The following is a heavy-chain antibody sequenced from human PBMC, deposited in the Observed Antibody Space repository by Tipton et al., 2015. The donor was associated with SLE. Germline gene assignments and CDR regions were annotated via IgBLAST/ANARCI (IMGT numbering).Heavy chain of an antibody. J-gene: IGHJ4*02. CDR3: AREAPYCSSTSCYTGSYFDY. V-gene: IGHV3-48*01. Sequence: SLRLSCSASGFTFSSYAMHWVRQAPGKGLEWVSYISSSSSTIYYADSVKGRFTISRDNAKNSLYLQMNSLRAEDTALYYCAREAPYCSSTSCYTGSYFDYWGQGTLVTVSS. CDR1: GFTFSSYA. CDR2: ISSSSSTI. D-gene: IGHD2-2*02.